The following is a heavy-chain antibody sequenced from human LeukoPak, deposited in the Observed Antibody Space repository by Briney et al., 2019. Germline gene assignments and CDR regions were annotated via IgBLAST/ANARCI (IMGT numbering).Heavy chain of an antibody. D-gene: IGHD3-10*01. CDR1: GFNFKTST. CDR2: ISHTSVII. CDR3: ARLGTYYYGSGSHY. Sequence: GGSLRLSCAASGFNFKTSTMIWFRQTPERGLEWVAYISHTSVIIYYADSVKGRFTISRDNDKNSLYLQMNSLRAEDTAVYYCARLGTYYYGSGSHYWGQGTLVTVSS. J-gene: IGHJ4*02. V-gene: IGHV3-48*01.